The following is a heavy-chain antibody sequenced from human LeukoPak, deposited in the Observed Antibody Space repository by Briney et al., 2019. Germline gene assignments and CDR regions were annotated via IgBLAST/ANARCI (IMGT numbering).Heavy chain of an antibody. D-gene: IGHD6-25*01. CDR1: GFTFSSFG. CDR2: ISGSGDST. V-gene: IGHV3-23*01. J-gene: IGHJ6*03. Sequence: GGSLRLSCGASGFTFSSFGMSWVRQAPGKGLEWVSTISGSGDSTYYADSVKGRFNISRDNSKSTLYLQMNSLRAEDTAVYYCATGYQYYDYYYMDVWGKGTTVTISS. CDR3: ATGYQYYDYYYMDV.